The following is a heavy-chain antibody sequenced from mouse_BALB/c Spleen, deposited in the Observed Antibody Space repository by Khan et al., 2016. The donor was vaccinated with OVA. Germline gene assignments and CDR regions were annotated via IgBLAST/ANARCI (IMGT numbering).Heavy chain of an antibody. V-gene: IGHV5-6-5*01. CDR1: GFTFSNYA. Sequence: EVELVESGGGLVKPGGSLKLSCAASGFTFSNYAMSWVRQSPEKRLEWVASISSGDSTYYTDSVKGRFTISRDNARNSLYLQMSSLRSEDTTMYYCARDYWFAYWGQGTLVTVSA. CDR3: ARDYWFAY. J-gene: IGHJ3*01. CDR2: ISSGDST.